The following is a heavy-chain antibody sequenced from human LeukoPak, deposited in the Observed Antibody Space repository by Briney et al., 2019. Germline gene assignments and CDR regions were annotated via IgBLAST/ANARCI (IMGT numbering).Heavy chain of an antibody. J-gene: IGHJ4*02. CDR3: AHSYYYDSSGFR. V-gene: IGHV2-5*01. CDR2: IYWNDET. D-gene: IGHD3-22*01. Sequence: SGPTLVKPTQTLTLTCTFSGFSLSTNGLGVGWVRQPPGKALEWLTHIYWNDETRYSPSLKSRLTITKDTSKNQEVLTMTNMDPVDTATYYCAHSYYYDSSGFRWGQGTLVTVSS. CDR1: GFSLSTNGLG.